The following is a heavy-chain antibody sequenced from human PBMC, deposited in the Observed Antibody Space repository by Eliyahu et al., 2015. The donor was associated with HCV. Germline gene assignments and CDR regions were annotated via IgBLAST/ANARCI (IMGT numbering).Heavy chain of an antibody. D-gene: IGHD5-18*01. J-gene: IGHJ3*02. CDR2: ISYDGSNK. CDR1: GFTFSSYG. Sequence: GFTFSSYGMHWVRQAPGKGLEWVAVISYDGSNKYYADSVKGRFTISRDNSKNTLYLQMNSLRAEDTAVYYCAKDGGVGYSYAFDIWGQGTMVTVSS. CDR3: AKDGGVGYSYAFDI. V-gene: IGHV3-30*18.